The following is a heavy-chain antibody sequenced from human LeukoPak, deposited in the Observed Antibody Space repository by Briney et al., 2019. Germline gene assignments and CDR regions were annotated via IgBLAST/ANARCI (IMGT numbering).Heavy chain of an antibody. J-gene: IGHJ6*04. V-gene: IGHV3-21*01. Sequence: GGSLRLSCAVSGFTFSSYSMNWVRQAPGKGLEWVSSISSSSSYIYYADSVKGRFTISRDNAKNSLYLQMNSLRAEDTAVYYCARDPYYYYGMDVWGKGTTVTVSS. CDR3: ARDPYYYYGMDV. CDR2: ISSSSSYI. CDR1: GFTFSSYS.